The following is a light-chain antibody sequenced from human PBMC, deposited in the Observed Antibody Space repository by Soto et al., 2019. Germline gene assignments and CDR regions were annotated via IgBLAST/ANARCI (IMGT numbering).Light chain of an antibody. CDR1: QRVSAW. CDR3: QQYENYPWT. Sequence: DIQMTQSPSTLSASAGDRVTITCRASQRVSAWLAWYQQRPGKAPRLLIYEASTLQSGVPSRFSGCGSGTEFTLTISSLQPEDFATYYCQQYENYPWTFGQGTKVEIK. CDR2: EAS. V-gene: IGKV1-5*03. J-gene: IGKJ1*01.